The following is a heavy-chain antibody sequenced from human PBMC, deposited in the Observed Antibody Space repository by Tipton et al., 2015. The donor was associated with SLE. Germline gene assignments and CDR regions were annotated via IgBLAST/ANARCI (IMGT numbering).Heavy chain of an antibody. CDR2: IADTGSP. CDR3: ARGPFQRLPPGAY. D-gene: IGHD6-25*01. J-gene: IGHJ4*02. CDR1: GGAFIGFP. Sequence: TLSLTCAVYGGAFIGFPWTRIPQPPGQGLEWIGEIADTGSPHYNPSLKSRVTISLDTSKSQFSLILNSLTAADTAVYYGARGPFQRLPPGAYWCQGTLVTVSS. V-gene: IGHV4-34*01.